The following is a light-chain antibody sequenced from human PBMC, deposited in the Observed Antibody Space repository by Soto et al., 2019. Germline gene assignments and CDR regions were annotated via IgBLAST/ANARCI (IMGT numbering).Light chain of an antibody. CDR3: QHYGSSPSNT. CDR1: QSVKSTY. V-gene: IGKV3-20*01. J-gene: IGKJ2*01. CDR2: GAS. Sequence: ETVMTQSPGTLSLSAGERATLSWRSSQSVKSTYLAWYQKKPGQAPRLLLYGASSRATGIPDRFSGSGSGTDFTLTISRLEAEDFAAYYCQHYGSSPSNTFGQGTKVDIK.